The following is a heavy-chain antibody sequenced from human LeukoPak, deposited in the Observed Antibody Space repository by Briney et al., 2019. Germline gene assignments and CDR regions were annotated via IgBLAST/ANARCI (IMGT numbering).Heavy chain of an antibody. CDR1: GFTFRSYA. Sequence: GESLKISCAASGFTFRSYAMHWVRQAPGKGLEWVAVISYDGSNKYFGDSVKGRFTISRDNSKNTLYLQMDSLRAEDTAIYYCAKAVTSDYHSLYYNYYMDVWGKGTTVTVSS. D-gene: IGHD3-10*01. J-gene: IGHJ6*03. V-gene: IGHV3-30*18. CDR3: AKAVTSDYHSLYYNYYMDV. CDR2: ISYDGSNK.